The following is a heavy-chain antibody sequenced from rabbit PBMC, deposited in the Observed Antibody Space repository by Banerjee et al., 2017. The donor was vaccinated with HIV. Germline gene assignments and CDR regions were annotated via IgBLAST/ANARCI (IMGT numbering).Heavy chain of an antibody. CDR3: ARDVGTSFSTYGMDL. Sequence: QSLEESGGGLVKPGTSLTLTCKASGFSFNSGDDMCWVRQAPGKGLEWIACIYAGSSSNTYSATWAKGRFTISKTSSTTVTLQMTSLTAADTATYFCARDVGTSFSTYGMDLWGQGTLVTV. D-gene: IGHD8-1*01. CDR2: IYAGSSSNT. V-gene: IGHV1S40*01. CDR1: GFSFNSGDD. J-gene: IGHJ6*01.